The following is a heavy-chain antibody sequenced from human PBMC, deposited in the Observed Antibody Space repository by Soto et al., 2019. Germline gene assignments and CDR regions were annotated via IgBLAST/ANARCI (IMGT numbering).Heavy chain of an antibody. D-gene: IGHD5-18*01. J-gene: IGHJ6*02. CDR3: ASEMEPAMHDWMDG. CDR1: GGSISSCGYS. CDR2: IYHSGST. V-gene: IGHV4-30-2*01. Sequence: SETLSLTCAVSGGSISSCGYSWSWIRQPPGKGLEWIGYIYHSGSTYYNPSLKSRVTISVDRSKNQFSLKLSSVTAADTAVYYCASEMEPAMHDWMDGWGQANNVTVFS.